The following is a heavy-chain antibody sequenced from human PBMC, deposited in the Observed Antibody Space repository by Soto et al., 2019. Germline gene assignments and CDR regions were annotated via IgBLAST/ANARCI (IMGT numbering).Heavy chain of an antibody. D-gene: IGHD1-26*01. CDR2: FDPEDGET. CDR3: ATDLFLSPRVEDGTPFDY. CDR1: GYTLTELS. V-gene: IGHV1-24*01. J-gene: IGHJ4*02. Sequence: QVQLVQSGAEVKKPGASVKVSCKVSGYTLTELSMHWVRQAPGKGLEWMGGFDPEDGETIYAQKFQGRVTMTEDTSTDTAYMELSSLRSEDTAVSYCATDLFLSPRVEDGTPFDYWGQGTLVTVSS.